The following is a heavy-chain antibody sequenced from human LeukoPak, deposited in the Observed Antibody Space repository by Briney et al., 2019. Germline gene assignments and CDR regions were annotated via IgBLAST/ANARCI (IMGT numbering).Heavy chain of an antibody. CDR3: ATYRQVLLPFES. J-gene: IGHJ4*02. D-gene: IGHD5-18*01. V-gene: IGHV3-23*01. Sequence: GGSLRLSCAASGFAFSTFAMIWVRQPPGKGLEWVSSIFQGGGEIHYADSVRGRFTISRDNSKSTLFLQMNSLRAEDSAIYYCATYRQVLLPFESWGQGTLVTVSS. CDR1: GFAFSTFA. CDR2: IFQGGGEI.